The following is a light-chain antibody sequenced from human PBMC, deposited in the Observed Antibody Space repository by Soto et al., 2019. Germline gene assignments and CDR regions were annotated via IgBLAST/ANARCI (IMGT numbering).Light chain of an antibody. CDR3: CSYVGSNIFYV. CDR1: SSDVGGYNY. V-gene: IGLV2-11*01. CDR2: DVS. Sequence: QSVLTQPRSVSGSPGQSVTISCTGTSSDVGGYNYVSWYQQHPGKAPKLMIYDVSKWPSGVPDRFSGSKSGNTASLTISGLQAEDEADYYCCSYVGSNIFYVFGTGTKVTVL. J-gene: IGLJ1*01.